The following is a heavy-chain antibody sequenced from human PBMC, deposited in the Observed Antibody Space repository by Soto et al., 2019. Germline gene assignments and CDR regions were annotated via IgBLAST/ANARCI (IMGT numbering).Heavy chain of an antibody. J-gene: IGHJ6*02. Sequence: QITLKESGPTLVKPTHTLTLTCTFSGFSLDTSGVGVGWIRQPPGKALEWLALIYWDDDKRYSPSLKNRLTIKKDTSKNHVVHTVSTMDPVETCTYSGAHIEDASDYTFDVWGQGTTVTVSS. CDR3: AHIEDASDYTFDV. D-gene: IGHD6-25*01. CDR2: IYWDDDK. CDR1: GFSLDTSGVG. V-gene: IGHV2-5*02.